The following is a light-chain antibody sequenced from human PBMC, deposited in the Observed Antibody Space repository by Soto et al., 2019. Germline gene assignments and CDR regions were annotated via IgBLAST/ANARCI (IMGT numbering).Light chain of an antibody. CDR3: LQDYNYPLT. CDR1: QSLLDRHGYNW. CDR2: HAS. V-gene: IGKV1-6*02. Sequence: MTQYTLSLYVTPGEPASISCRSSQSLLDRHGYNWLAWYQQKPGTAPKVLIYHASNLQSGVPSRFSGSGSGTDFTLTISSLQPEDFATYYCLQDYNYPLTFGGGTNVDVK. J-gene: IGKJ4*01.